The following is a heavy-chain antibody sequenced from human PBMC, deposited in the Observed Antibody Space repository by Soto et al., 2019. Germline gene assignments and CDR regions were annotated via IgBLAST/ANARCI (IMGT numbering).Heavy chain of an antibody. V-gene: IGHV4-59*01. Sequence: SETLSLTCTVSGGSIGSYYWSWIRQPPGKGLEWIGYIYYSGSTNYNPSLKSRVTISVDTSKNQFSLKLSSVTAADTTVYYCARGTEYSSSWEVYYYMDVWGKGTTVTVSS. J-gene: IGHJ6*03. CDR3: ARGTEYSSSWEVYYYMDV. D-gene: IGHD6-13*01. CDR2: IYYSGST. CDR1: GGSIGSYY.